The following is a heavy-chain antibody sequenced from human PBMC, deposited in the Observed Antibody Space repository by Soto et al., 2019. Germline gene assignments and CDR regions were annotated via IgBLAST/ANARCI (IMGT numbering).Heavy chain of an antibody. CDR2: MQPSTGRT. Sequence: ASVKVSCKASGYGFTSLDINWVRQTAGQGLEWMGWMQPSTGRTGYAQKFQGRVTMTRDTSINTAYMELTTLTSDDTAFYYCARGVSARVDYWDHGNLVTVSS. V-gene: IGHV1-8*01. CDR1: GYGFTSLD. J-gene: IGHJ4*01. CDR3: ARGVSARVDY. D-gene: IGHD6-19*01.